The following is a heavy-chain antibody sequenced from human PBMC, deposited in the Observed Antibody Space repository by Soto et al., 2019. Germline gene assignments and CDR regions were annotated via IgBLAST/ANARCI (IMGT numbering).Heavy chain of an antibody. D-gene: IGHD4-17*01. CDR2: ICYDGSNK. CDR1: GLTFSSYG. J-gene: IGHJ4*02. V-gene: IGHV3-33*01. Sequence: QVQLVESGGGVVQPGRSLRLSCAASGLTFSSYGMQWVRQAPGKGLEWVAVICYDGSNKYYADSVKGRFTISRDSSKNTLYLQMNSLRAEDTAVYYCARTRGYGDNYFDYWGQGTLVTVSS. CDR3: ARTRGYGDNYFDY.